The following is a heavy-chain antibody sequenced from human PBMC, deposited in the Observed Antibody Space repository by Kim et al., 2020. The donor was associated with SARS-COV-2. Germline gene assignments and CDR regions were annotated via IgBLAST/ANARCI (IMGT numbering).Heavy chain of an antibody. J-gene: IGHJ5*02. CDR3: TREGIIGVTTSELSPSWFDP. D-gene: IGHD4-17*01. V-gene: IGHV3-49*03. CDR1: GFTFGDYA. CDR2: IRSKAYGGTT. Sequence: GGSLRLSCTASGFTFGDYAMSWFRQAPGKGLEWVGFIRSKAYGGTTEYAASVKGRFTISRDDSKSIAYLQMNSLKTEDTAVYYCTREGIIGVTTSELSPSWFDPWGQGTLVTVSS.